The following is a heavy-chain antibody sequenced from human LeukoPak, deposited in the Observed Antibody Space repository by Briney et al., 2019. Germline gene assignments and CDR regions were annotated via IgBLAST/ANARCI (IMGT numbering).Heavy chain of an antibody. D-gene: IGHD1-20*01. CDR3: ARARITGTTAYYYMDV. CDR2: ISYDGSNK. V-gene: IGHV3-30*03. CDR1: GFTFSSYS. J-gene: IGHJ6*03. Sequence: PGGSLRLSCAASGFTFSSYSMNWVRQAPGKGLEWVAVISYDGSNKYYADSVKGRFTISRDNSKNTLYLQMNSLRAEDTAVYYCARARITGTTAYYYMDVWGKGTTVTVSS.